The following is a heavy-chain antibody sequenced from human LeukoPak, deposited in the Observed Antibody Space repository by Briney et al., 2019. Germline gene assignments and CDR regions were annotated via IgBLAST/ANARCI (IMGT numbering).Heavy chain of an antibody. CDR1: GYTFPSYD. Sequence: ASVNVSCKASGYTFPSYDINWVRQAAGQGLEWMGWMNPNSGNTGYAQKFQGRVTITRNTSISTAYMELSSLRSEDTAVYYCARYTGDAFDIWGQGTMVTVSS. D-gene: IGHD2-8*02. CDR2: MNPNSGNT. CDR3: ARYTGDAFDI. V-gene: IGHV1-8*03. J-gene: IGHJ3*02.